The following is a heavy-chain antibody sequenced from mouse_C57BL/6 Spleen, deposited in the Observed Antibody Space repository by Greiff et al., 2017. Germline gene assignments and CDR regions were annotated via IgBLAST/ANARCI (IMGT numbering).Heavy chain of an antibody. CDR1: GFTFSDYG. Sequence: EVHLVESGGGLVKPGGSLTLSCAASGFTFSDYGMHWVRQAPEKGLEWVAYISSGSSTIYYADTVKGRFTISRDNAKNTLFLQMTSLRSEDTAMYYCAATMIGYYAMDYWGQGTSVTVSS. J-gene: IGHJ4*01. V-gene: IGHV5-17*01. CDR2: ISSGSSTI. D-gene: IGHD2-4*01. CDR3: AATMIGYYAMDY.